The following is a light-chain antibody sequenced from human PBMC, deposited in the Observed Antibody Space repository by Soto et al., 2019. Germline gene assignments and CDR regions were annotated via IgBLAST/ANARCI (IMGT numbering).Light chain of an antibody. J-gene: IGLJ1*01. CDR2: ASS. CDR3: SSYTSGTTRFT. CDR1: SSDVGGYNY. V-gene: IGLV2-14*01. Sequence: QSALTQPASVSGSPGQSITISCTGTSSDVGGYNYVSWYQHHPGKAPRLMIYASSSRPSGVSHRFSGSRSGNSASLTISGLQAEDEADYYCSSYTSGTTRFTFGTGTKLTVL.